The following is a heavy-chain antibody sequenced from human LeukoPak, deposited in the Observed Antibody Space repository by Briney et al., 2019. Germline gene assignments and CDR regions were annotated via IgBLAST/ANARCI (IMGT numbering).Heavy chain of an antibody. V-gene: IGHV4-38-2*02. CDR2: IYHSGST. CDR3: ASHALPGSDDAFDI. J-gene: IGHJ3*02. CDR1: GYSISSGYY. Sequence: SETLSLTCTVSGYSISSGYYWGWIRQPPGKGLEWIGSIYHSGSTNYNPSLKSRVTISVDTSKNQFSLKLSSVTAADTAVYYCASHALPGSDDAFDIWGQGTMVTVSS.